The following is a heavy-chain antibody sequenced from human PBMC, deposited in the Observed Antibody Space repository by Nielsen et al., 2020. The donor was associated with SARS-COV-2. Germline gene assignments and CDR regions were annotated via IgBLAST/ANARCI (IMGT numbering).Heavy chain of an antibody. CDR2: INTITGNP. CDR1: GYTFTSYA. Sequence: ASVKVSCKASGYTFTSYAMNWVRQAPGQGLEWMGWINTITGNPTYAQGFTGRFVFSLDTSVNTAYLQISSLKAEDTAVYYCARDRLDSSSSSNWFDPWGQGSLVTVSS. CDR3: ARDRLDSSSSSNWFDP. V-gene: IGHV7-4-1*02. D-gene: IGHD6-13*01. J-gene: IGHJ5*02.